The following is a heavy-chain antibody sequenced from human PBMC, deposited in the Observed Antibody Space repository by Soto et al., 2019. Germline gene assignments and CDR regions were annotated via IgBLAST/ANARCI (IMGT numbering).Heavy chain of an antibody. CDR1: GGSFSGYY. CDR2: INHSGST. CDR3: ARGGLVVVAATNDFDY. V-gene: IGHV4-34*01. J-gene: IGHJ4*02. Sequence: SETLSLTCAVYGGSFSGYYWSWIRQPPGKGLEWIGEINHSGSTNYNPSLKSRVTISVDTSKNQFSLKLSSVTAADTAVYYCARGGLVVVAATNDFDYWGQGTLVTVSS. D-gene: IGHD2-15*01.